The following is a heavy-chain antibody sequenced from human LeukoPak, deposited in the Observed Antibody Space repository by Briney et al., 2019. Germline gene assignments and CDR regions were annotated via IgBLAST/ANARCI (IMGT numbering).Heavy chain of an antibody. J-gene: IGHJ5*02. CDR3: ARSYGSGRQPRDL. Sequence: GGSLRLSCAASGFTLSSYGMHWARQAPGKGLEWVADIWYDGSNKYYVDAVKGRFTISRDNSKNTVYLQMNSLRDEDTALYYCARSYGSGRQPRDLWGQGTLVTVSS. V-gene: IGHV3-33*01. D-gene: IGHD3-10*01. CDR1: GFTLSSYG. CDR2: IWYDGSNK.